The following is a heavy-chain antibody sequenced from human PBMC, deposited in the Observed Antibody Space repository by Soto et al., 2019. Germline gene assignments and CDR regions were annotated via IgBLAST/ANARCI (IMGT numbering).Heavy chain of an antibody. Sequence: SETLSLTCTVSGGSISSGYYYWIWIRQHPGQGRDWIGYFYCSGSTYYNPSLKGPVTISVYTTKNYFSLKLMTVAAADTAVYYCARAKASGFGYGMDVWGQGTTVTVSS. CDR1: GGSISSGYYY. CDR3: ARAKASGFGYGMDV. V-gene: IGHV4-31*01. CDR2: FYCSGST. D-gene: IGHD3-16*01. J-gene: IGHJ6*02.